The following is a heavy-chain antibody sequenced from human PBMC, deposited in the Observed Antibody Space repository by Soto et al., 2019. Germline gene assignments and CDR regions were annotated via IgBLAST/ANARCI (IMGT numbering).Heavy chain of an antibody. CDR3: ATWAGYCSGGSCYSSAFDI. CDR1: GGSISSYY. J-gene: IGHJ3*02. CDR2: IYYSGST. D-gene: IGHD2-15*01. V-gene: IGHV4-59*08. Sequence: SETLSLTCTVSGGSISSYYWSWIRQPPGKGLEWIGYIYYSGSTNYNPSLKSRVTISVDTSKNQFSLKLSSVTAADTAVYYWATWAGYCSGGSCYSSAFDIWGQGTMVTVSS.